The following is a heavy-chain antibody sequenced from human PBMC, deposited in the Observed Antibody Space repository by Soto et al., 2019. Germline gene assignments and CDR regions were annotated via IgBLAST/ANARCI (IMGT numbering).Heavy chain of an antibody. J-gene: IGHJ5*02. Sequence: QITLKESGPTLVKPTQTLTLTCSFSGLSLSTSGEAVGWIRQPPGKALEWLALSFWDDGKLFNPTLKTRLTITTEPTKDQVVLTLTNMDPVDTATYSCAHYVSASPAGWFDPWGQGILVTVSS. CDR1: GLSLSTSGEA. CDR3: AHYVSASPAGWFDP. CDR2: SFWDDGK. V-gene: IGHV2-5*02. D-gene: IGHD3-10*01.